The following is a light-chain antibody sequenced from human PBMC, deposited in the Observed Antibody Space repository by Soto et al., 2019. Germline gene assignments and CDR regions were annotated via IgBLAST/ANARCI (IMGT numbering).Light chain of an antibody. CDR1: SSDVGGYNY. CDR3: CSYAGSYTHYV. Sequence: QSALTQPRSVSGSPGQSGTISCTGTSSDVGGYNYVSWYQQHPGKAPKVMIYDVSKRPSGVPDRFSGSKSGNTASLTISGLQAEDEADYYCCSYAGSYTHYVFGTGTKVTVL. V-gene: IGLV2-11*01. J-gene: IGLJ1*01. CDR2: DVS.